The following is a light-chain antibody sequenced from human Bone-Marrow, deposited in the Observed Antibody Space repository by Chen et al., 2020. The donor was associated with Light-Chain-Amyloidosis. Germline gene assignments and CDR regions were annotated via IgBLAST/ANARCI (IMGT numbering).Light chain of an antibody. CDR2: LNSDGTH. J-gene: IGLJ3*02. CDR1: SGYRLYV. Sequence: QVVLTQPPSASASPGASVNLTCTLSSGYRLYVIAWHQQQSQKGPRFLMRLNSDGTHSRGAGISDLFSGSSAGTERYLTISSLQAEDEADYYCQTWGTDIQVFGGGTRLTVL. V-gene: IGLV4-69*02. CDR3: QTWGTDIQV.